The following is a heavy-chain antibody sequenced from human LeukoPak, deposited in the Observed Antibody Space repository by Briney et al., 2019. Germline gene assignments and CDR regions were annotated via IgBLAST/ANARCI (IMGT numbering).Heavy chain of an antibody. CDR1: GFTFSNYA. CDR2: ISGNGDTI. Sequence: GGSLRLTCAASGFTFSNYAMHWVRQAPGKGLEYVSVISGNGDTIFYANSVKGRFIISRDNAKDTLYLHMGRVRPEDTAVYYCARDLEHIAVVTAPHWGQGTVVTVSS. V-gene: IGHV3-64*01. CDR3: ARDLEHIAVVTAPH. J-gene: IGHJ3*01. D-gene: IGHD2-21*02.